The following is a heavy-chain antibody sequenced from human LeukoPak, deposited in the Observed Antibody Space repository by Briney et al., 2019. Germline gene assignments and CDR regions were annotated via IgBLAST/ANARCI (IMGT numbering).Heavy chain of an antibody. D-gene: IGHD4-17*01. J-gene: IGHJ4*02. CDR3: ARGLTVTLALYY. CDR1: GFTFSDYG. Sequence: GSLRLSCAASGFTFSDYGMHWVRQAPGKGLEWVAFIRNDGSYEYYPDSVKGRFTISRDNAKNSLYLQMNSLRDEDTAVYYCARGLTVTLALYYWGQGTLVTVSS. CDR2: IRNDGSYE. V-gene: IGHV3-30*02.